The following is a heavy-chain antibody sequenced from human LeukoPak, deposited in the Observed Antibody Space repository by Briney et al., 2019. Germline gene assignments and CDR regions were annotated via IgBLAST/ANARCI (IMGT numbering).Heavy chain of an antibody. CDR1: GYSFTIYW. CDR2: IYPGDSDT. CDR3: ARRYNWNYGTAGYGMDV. Sequence: GESLKISCKGSGYSFTIYWIGWVRQMPGKGLEWMGIIYPGDSDTRYSPSFQGQVTISADKSISTAYLQWSSLKASDTAMYYCARRYNWNYGTAGYGMDVWGQGTTVTVSS. D-gene: IGHD1-7*01. J-gene: IGHJ6*02. V-gene: IGHV5-51*01.